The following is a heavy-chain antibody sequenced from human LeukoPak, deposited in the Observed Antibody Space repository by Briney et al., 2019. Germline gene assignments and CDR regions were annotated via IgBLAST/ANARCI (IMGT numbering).Heavy chain of an antibody. CDR2: IDYTGNT. CDR1: GGSISSYY. J-gene: IGHJ1*01. CDR3: ATASSGYPAEYFQH. D-gene: IGHD5-12*01. Sequence: SETLSLTCTVSGGSISSYYWSWIRQPPGNRLEWIGYIDYTGNTKYNPSLKSRVTLSIGTSKNQFSLKLRSVTAADTAVYYCATASSGYPAEYFQHWGQGTLVTVSS. V-gene: IGHV4-59*01.